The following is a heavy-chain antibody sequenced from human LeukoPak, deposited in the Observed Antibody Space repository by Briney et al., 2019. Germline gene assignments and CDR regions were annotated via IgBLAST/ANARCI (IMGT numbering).Heavy chain of an antibody. CDR3: TRVALVVIGAFDI. CDR2: IRSRAYGGTT. Sequence: GGSLRLSCTASGFTFGDYAMSWVRHAPGKGLEWVGFIRSRAYGGTTKYAASVKGRFTISRDDSKSIAYLQMNSLKTEDTAVYYCTRVALVVIGAFDIWGQGTMVTVSS. J-gene: IGHJ3*02. CDR1: GFTFGDYA. D-gene: IGHD3-22*01. V-gene: IGHV3-49*04.